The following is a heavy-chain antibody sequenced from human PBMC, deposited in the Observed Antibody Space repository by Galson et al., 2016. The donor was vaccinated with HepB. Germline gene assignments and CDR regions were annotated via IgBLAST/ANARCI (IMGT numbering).Heavy chain of an antibody. V-gene: IGHV4-61*05. CDR1: GGSISSSSYY. D-gene: IGHD1/OR15-1a*01. Sequence: ETLSLTCSVSGGSISSSSYYWGWIRQPPGKGLEWIGYVYYSGTSNYNPSLKSRVTISVDTSKNEFSLKLRYVTAADPAVYYCARVPREHFRGMDVWGRGTTVTVSS. J-gene: IGHJ6*02. CDR2: VYYSGTS. CDR3: ARVPREHFRGMDV.